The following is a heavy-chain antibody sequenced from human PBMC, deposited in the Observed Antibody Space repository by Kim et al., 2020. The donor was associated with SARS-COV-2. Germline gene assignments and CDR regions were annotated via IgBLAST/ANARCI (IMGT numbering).Heavy chain of an antibody. J-gene: IGHJ3*02. CDR3: ARETTVSPDGLDI. Sequence: GGSLRLSCEASGFSFSSHEINWVRQAPGKGLEWISYVSANGRTIYYADSVKGRFTISRDNAKNSLYMQMNSLRAEDTAVYYCARETTVSPDGLDIWGQGTMFTVS. CDR2: VSANGRTI. D-gene: IGHD4-17*01. CDR1: GFSFSSHE. V-gene: IGHV3-48*03.